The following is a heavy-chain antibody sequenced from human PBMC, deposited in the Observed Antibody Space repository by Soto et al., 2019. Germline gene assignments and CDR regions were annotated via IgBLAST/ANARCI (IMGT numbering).Heavy chain of an antibody. Sequence: ASVKVSCKASGYTFTSYAMHWVRQAPGQRLEWMGWINAGNGNTKYSQKFQGRVTITRDTSANTAYMELSSLRSEDTAVYYCAREGDGDYIYYYYYMDVWGKGTTVTVSS. V-gene: IGHV1-3*01. D-gene: IGHD4-17*01. J-gene: IGHJ6*03. CDR1: GYTFTSYA. CDR2: INAGNGNT. CDR3: AREGDGDYIYYYYYMDV.